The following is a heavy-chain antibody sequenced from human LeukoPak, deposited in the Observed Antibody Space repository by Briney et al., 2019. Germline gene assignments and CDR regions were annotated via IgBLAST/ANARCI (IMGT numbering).Heavy chain of an antibody. CDR1: GFTFSSYW. CDR3: AKVTPPDYFDWLLQEAYFDY. Sequence: GGSLRLSCAASGFTFSSYWMSWVRQAPGRGLEWVANIKQDGSNKYYADSVKGRFTISRDNSKNTLYLQMNSLRAEDTAVYYCAKVTPPDYFDWLLQEAYFDYWGQGTLVTVSS. CDR2: IKQDGSNK. V-gene: IGHV3-7*03. D-gene: IGHD3-9*01. J-gene: IGHJ4*02.